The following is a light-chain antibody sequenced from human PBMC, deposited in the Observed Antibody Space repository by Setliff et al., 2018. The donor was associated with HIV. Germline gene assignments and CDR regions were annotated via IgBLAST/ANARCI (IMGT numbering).Light chain of an antibody. Sequence: QSVLTQPASVSGSPGQSITISCTGTSSDVGGYNHVSWYKQSPGTAPKLMIYEVTNRPSGVPDRFSGSKSGTTASLIISGLQAEDEADYYCSSYTSSSTHVVFGGGTQLTVL. J-gene: IGLJ2*01. V-gene: IGLV2-18*02. CDR1: SSDVGGYNH. CDR3: SSYTSSSTHVV. CDR2: EVT.